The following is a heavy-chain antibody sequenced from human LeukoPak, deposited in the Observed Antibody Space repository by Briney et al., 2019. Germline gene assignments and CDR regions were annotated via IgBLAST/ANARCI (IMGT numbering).Heavy chain of an antibody. CDR2: INPSGGST. Sequence: ASVKVSCKASGYTFTSYYMRWVRQAPGQGLEWMGIINPSGGSTSYAQKFQGRVTMTRDTPTSTVYMELSSLRSEDAAVYYCARGPGSGSYLDYWGQGTLVTVSS. CDR1: GYTFTSYY. D-gene: IGHD3-10*01. V-gene: IGHV1-46*01. CDR3: ARGPGSGSYLDY. J-gene: IGHJ4*02.